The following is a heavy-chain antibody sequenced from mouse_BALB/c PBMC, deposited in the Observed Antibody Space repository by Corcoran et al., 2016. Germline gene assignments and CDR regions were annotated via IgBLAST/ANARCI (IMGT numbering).Heavy chain of an antibody. CDR3: ARLYPGIAMDY. CDR2: INPYNDGT. J-gene: IGHJ4*01. V-gene: IGHV1S136*01. CDR1: GYTFTSYV. Sequence: EVQLQQSGPELVQPGASVKMSCKASGYTFTSYVMHWVKQKPGQGLEWIGYINPYNDGTKYNEKFKGKATLTSDKSSSTAYMELSSLTSEDSAVYYCARLYPGIAMDYWGQGTSVTVSS.